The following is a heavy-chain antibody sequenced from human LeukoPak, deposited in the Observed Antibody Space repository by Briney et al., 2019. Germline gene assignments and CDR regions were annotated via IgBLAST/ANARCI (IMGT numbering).Heavy chain of an antibody. CDR3: ARARAAGMDY. V-gene: IGHV3-74*01. Sequence: GGSLRLSCAASGFTFSGYWIHWVRQAPGKGLVWVSRINSDGSSTSYADSVKGRFTISRDNADNTLYLQMNSLRAEDTAVYYCARARAAGMDYWGQGTLVTVSS. D-gene: IGHD6-13*01. CDR2: INSDGSST. CDR1: GFTFSGYW. J-gene: IGHJ4*02.